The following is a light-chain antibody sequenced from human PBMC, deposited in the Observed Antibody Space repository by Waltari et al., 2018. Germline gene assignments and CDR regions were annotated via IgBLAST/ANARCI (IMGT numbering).Light chain of an antibody. Sequence: SALTQSASVSGSPGQSIAISCTGTSGDIGAHNHVSWYQQYPGKAPKLMIYDVTKGPSGVSDRFSGSKSGNTASLTISGLQAEDEADYYCCSYTTTLTYVFGSGTKVTVL. CDR3: CSYTTTLTYV. V-gene: IGLV2-14*03. CDR2: DVT. J-gene: IGLJ1*01. CDR1: SGDIGAHNH.